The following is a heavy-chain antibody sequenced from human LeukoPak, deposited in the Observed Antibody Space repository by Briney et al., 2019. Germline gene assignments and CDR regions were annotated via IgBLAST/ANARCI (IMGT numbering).Heavy chain of an antibody. Sequence: PGRSLRLSCAASGFTFDDYAMHWVRQAPGKGLQWVSGISWSGDRLDYADSVKGRFTISRDNAKNSLYLQMNTLKAEDTAVYYCAREGSSWYVRWGQGTLVTVSS. D-gene: IGHD6-13*01. V-gene: IGHV3-9*01. J-gene: IGHJ4*02. CDR2: ISWSGDRL. CDR1: GFTFDDYA. CDR3: AREGSSWYVR.